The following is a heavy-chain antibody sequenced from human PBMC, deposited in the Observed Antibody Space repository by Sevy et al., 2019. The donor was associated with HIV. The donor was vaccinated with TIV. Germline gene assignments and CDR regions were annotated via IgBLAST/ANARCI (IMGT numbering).Heavy chain of an antibody. Sequence: GGSLRLSCAASGFTFSNYGMHWVRQAPGKGLEWVAVISYDGSNKYYADSVKGRFTISRDNSKNTLYLQMTSLRAEDTAVYFCAKDLEGAPYYDFSCGYDWFDPWGQGTLVTVSS. CDR1: GFTFSNYG. J-gene: IGHJ5*02. CDR2: ISYDGSNK. CDR3: AKDLEGAPYYDFSCGYDWFDP. D-gene: IGHD3-3*01. V-gene: IGHV3-30*18.